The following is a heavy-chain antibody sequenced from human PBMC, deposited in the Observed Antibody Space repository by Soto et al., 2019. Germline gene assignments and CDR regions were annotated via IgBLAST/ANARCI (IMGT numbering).Heavy chain of an antibody. Sequence: SETLSLTGAFYGGSFSGYYWSWIRHPPGKGLEWIGEINHSGSTNYNPSLKSRVTISVDTSKNQFSLKLSSVTAADTAVYYCASRQVLSYYYYGMDVWGQGTTVTVSS. V-gene: IGHV4-34*01. CDR3: ASRQVLSYYYYGMDV. D-gene: IGHD2-8*01. CDR2: INHSGST. J-gene: IGHJ6*01. CDR1: GGSFSGYY.